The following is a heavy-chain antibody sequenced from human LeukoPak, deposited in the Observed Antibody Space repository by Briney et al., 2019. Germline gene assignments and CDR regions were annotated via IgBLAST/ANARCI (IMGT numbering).Heavy chain of an antibody. CDR2: INPNSGGT. J-gene: IGHJ3*02. Sequence: GASVKVSCKASGYTFTGYYMHWVRQAPGQGREWMGWINPNSGGTNYAQKFQGRVTMTRDTSISTAYMELSRLRSDDTAVYYCARGNTMIGDDAFDIWGQGTMVTVSS. V-gene: IGHV1-2*02. D-gene: IGHD3-22*01. CDR1: GYTFTGYY. CDR3: ARGNTMIGDDAFDI.